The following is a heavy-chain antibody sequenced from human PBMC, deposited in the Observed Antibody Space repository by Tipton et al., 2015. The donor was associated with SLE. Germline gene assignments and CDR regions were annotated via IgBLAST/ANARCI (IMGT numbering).Heavy chain of an antibody. Sequence: TLSLTCTVSGGSISSSSYYWGWIRQPPGKGLEWIGTIFYSGSTYYNPSLKSRVTISVDTSKNQFSRKLSSVTAADTAVYYCATRYSSSWYTPYYGMDVWGQGTTVTVSS. CDR1: GGSISSSSYY. D-gene: IGHD6-13*01. J-gene: IGHJ6*02. CDR2: IFYSGST. CDR3: ATRYSSSWYTPYYGMDV. V-gene: IGHV4-39*01.